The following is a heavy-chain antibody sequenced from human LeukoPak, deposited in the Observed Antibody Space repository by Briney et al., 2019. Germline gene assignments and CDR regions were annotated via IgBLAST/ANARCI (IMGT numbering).Heavy chain of an antibody. V-gene: IGHV5-51*01. CDR2: IYPGDSDT. CDR1: GYSFTSYW. CDR3: AMDSNRIAVTQIFDY. J-gene: IGHJ4*02. Sequence: GEFLKISCKGSGYSFTSYWIGWVRQMPGKGLEWMGIIYPGDSDTRYSPSFQGQVTISDDKSISTAYLQWSSLKASDTAMYYCAMDSNRIAVTQIFDYWGQGTLVTVSS. D-gene: IGHD6-19*01.